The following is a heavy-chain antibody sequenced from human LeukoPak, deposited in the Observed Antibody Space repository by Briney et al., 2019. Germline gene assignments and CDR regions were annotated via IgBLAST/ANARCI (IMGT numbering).Heavy chain of an antibody. J-gene: IGHJ5*02. Sequence: ASETLSLTCTVSGGSISSYYWSWIRQPPGKGLEWIGYIYYSGSTNHNPSLKSRVTISVDTSKNQFPLKLSSVTAADTAVYYCARGGEVMWWFDPWGQGALVTVSS. V-gene: IGHV4-59*01. CDR1: GGSISSYY. CDR2: IYYSGST. D-gene: IGHD3-16*01. CDR3: ARGGEVMWWFDP.